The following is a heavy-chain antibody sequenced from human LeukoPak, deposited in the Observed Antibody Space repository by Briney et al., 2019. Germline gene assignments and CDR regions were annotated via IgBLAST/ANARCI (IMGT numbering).Heavy chain of an antibody. D-gene: IGHD2-2*01. J-gene: IGHJ3*02. CDR3: AGDANIVVVPAAMTDAFDI. V-gene: IGHV4-34*01. CDR2: INHSGST. Sequence: SETLSLTCAVYGGSFSGYYWSWIRQPPGKGLEWIGEINHSGSTNYNPSLKSRVTISVDTSKNQFSLKLSSVTAADTAVYYCAGDANIVVVPAAMTDAFDIWGQGTMVTVSS. CDR1: GGSFSGYY.